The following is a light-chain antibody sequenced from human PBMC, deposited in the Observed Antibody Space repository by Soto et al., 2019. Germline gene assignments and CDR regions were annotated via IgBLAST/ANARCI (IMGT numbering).Light chain of an antibody. J-gene: IGKJ1*01. V-gene: IGKV3-20*01. CDR3: QQYGSSPLWA. CDR1: QSVSSSY. CDR2: GAS. Sequence: EIVLTQSPGTLSLSPGERGTLSCRASQSVSSSYLAWYQQKPGQAPRLLIYGASSRATGIPDRFSGSGSGTDFTLTISRLEPEDFAVYYCQQYGSSPLWAFGQGTKVEIK.